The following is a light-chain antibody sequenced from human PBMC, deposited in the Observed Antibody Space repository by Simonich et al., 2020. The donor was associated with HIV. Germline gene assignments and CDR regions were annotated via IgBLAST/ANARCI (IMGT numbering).Light chain of an antibody. Sequence: QSALTQPPSASGSPGQSVTISCTGTSSDVGAYNYVSWYQQHPGKAPQLMIYEVTKRPSGVPDRFSGSKSGNTASLTVSGLRAEDEADYYCSSYAGSNNWVFGGGTKLTVV. CDR2: EVT. J-gene: IGLJ3*02. CDR3: SSYAGSNNWV. V-gene: IGLV2-8*01. CDR1: SSDVGAYNY.